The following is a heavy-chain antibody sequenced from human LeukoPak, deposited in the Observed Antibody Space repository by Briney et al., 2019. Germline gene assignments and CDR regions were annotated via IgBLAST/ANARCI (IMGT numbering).Heavy chain of an antibody. J-gene: IGHJ4*02. Sequence: ASVKVSCKVSGYTLTELSMHWVRQAPGKGLEWMGGFDPEDGETIYAQKFQGRVTMTEDTSTDTAYMELSSLRSEDTAVYYCATFKGSGSYYNVPYTDYWGQGTLVTVSS. CDR1: GYTLTELS. V-gene: IGHV1-24*01. CDR3: ATFKGSGSYYNVPYTDY. CDR2: FDPEDGET. D-gene: IGHD3-10*01.